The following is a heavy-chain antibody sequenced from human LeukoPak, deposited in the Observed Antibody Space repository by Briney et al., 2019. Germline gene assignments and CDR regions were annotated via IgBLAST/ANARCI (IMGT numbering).Heavy chain of an antibody. J-gene: IGHJ3*02. CDR1: GFTFSSYA. CDR3: AKIVVVVAATHDAFDI. V-gene: IGHV3-23*01. Sequence: GGSLRLSCAASGFTFSSYAMSWVRQAPGKGLEWVSAISGSGGSTYYADSVKGRFTISRDNSKNTLYLQMNGLRAEDTAVYYCAKIVVVVAATHDAFDIWGQGTMVTVSS. CDR2: ISGSGGST. D-gene: IGHD2-15*01.